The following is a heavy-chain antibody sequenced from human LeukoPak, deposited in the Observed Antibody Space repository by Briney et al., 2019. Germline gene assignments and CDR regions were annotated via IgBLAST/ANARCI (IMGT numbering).Heavy chain of an antibody. Sequence: SGTLSLTCAVYGGSFSGYYWSWIRQPPGKGLEWIGEINHSGSTNYNPSLKSRVTISVDTSKNQFSLKLSSVTAADTAGYYCARGLGGHSWGTYIPYYFDYWGQGTLVTVSS. CDR1: GGSFSGYY. V-gene: IGHV4-34*01. D-gene: IGHD3-16*01. CDR2: INHSGST. J-gene: IGHJ4*02. CDR3: ARGLGGHSWGTYIPYYFDY.